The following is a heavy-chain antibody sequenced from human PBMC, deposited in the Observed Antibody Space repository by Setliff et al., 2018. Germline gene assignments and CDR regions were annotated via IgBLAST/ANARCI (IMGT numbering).Heavy chain of an antibody. J-gene: IGHJ6*03. CDR3: AREQWLDPPGYYYMDV. CDR2: IYIGGSA. D-gene: IGHD6-19*01. CDR1: GYSISSSYY. Sequence: SETRSLTCTVSGYSISSSYYWGWIRQPPGKGLEWIGHIYIGGSANYNPSLKSRVTMSIDTSKNQFSLKLNSVTAADMAVYYCAREQWLDPPGYYYMDVWAKGTTVTVSS. V-gene: IGHV4-61*05.